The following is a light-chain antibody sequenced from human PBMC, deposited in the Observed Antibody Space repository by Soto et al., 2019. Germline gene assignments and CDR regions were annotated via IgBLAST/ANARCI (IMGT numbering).Light chain of an antibody. CDR3: QQYFGSSWT. Sequence: EIVLTQSPGTLSSSPGERATLSCRASQSIDNRYLAWYQHKPGQAPRLLIYATSSRATGIPDRFGGSGSGTDFTLTITSLEPEDFPVYYCQQYFGSSWTFGQGTKVDIK. CDR1: QSIDNRY. V-gene: IGKV3-20*01. J-gene: IGKJ1*01. CDR2: ATS.